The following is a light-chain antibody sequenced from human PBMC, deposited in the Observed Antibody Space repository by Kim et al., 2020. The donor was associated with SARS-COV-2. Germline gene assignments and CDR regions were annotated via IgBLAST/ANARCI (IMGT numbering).Light chain of an antibody. CDR1: SGHSSYA. V-gene: IGLV4-69*01. CDR3: QTWGTVV. J-gene: IGLJ2*01. Sequence: LGASVKLTSTLSSGHSSYAIAWHQQQPGKGPRYLMKLNSDGSHSKGDGIPDRFSGSSSGAERYLTISSLQSEDEADYYCQTWGTVVFGGGTQLTVL. CDR2: LNSDGSH.